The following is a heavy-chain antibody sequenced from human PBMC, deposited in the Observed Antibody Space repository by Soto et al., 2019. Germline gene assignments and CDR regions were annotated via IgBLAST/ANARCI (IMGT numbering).Heavy chain of an antibody. V-gene: IGHV4-61*01. J-gene: IGHJ5*02. CDR2: IYYSGST. CDR3: ASSLGLRDKYNWFDP. D-gene: IGHD5-12*01. Sequence: SETLSLTCTVSGGSVSRDNYYCSWIRQPPGKGLEWIGYIYYSGSTNYNPSLKSRVTISVDTSKNQFSLKLSSVTAADTAVYYCASSLGLRDKYNWFDPWGQGTLVTVSS. CDR1: GGSVSRDNYY.